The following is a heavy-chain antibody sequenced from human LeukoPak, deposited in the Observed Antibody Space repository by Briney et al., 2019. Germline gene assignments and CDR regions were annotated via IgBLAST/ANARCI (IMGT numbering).Heavy chain of an antibody. D-gene: IGHD3-10*01. CDR2: INSDSDTV. CDR1: GFSFRTYG. Sequence: GGSLRLSCAASGFSFRTYGMNWVRQAPGKGLEWISYINSDSDTVYYSNSVEGRFTISRDNAKNSLYLQMNSLRAEDTAVYYCARDDGTLPYYYMDVWGKGTTVTVSS. V-gene: IGHV3-48*04. J-gene: IGHJ6*03. CDR3: ARDDGTLPYYYMDV.